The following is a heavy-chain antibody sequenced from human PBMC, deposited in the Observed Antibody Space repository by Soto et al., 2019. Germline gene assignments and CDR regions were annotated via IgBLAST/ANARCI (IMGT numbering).Heavy chain of an antibody. Sequence: ASVQVSCKASGYSFTVYYIHWVRQAPGQGLEWMGWVNPNTGGTKYAQKFQGTVTMTRDTSITTAYLELSRLRSDDTAVYYCARQLADCAGDCYNEQVDYWGQGTLVTVSS. CDR1: GYSFTVYY. CDR2: VNPNTGGT. J-gene: IGHJ4*02. CDR3: ARQLADCAGDCYNEQVDY. D-gene: IGHD2-21*02. V-gene: IGHV1-2*02.